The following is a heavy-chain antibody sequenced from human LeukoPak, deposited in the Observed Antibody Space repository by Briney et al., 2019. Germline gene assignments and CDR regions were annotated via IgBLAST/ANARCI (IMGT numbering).Heavy chain of an antibody. Sequence: GGSLRLSCAASGFTFAIHAMTWVRQAPGKGLEWVSGISGDGASTHYAESVKGQFTISRDNSQNTLFLQMNSLRVEDTAIYYCAKDYDTLTGYYSLIDYWGQGTLVTVSS. V-gene: IGHV3-23*01. D-gene: IGHD3-9*01. CDR1: GFTFAIHA. J-gene: IGHJ4*02. CDR2: ISGDGAST. CDR3: AKDYDTLTGYYSLIDY.